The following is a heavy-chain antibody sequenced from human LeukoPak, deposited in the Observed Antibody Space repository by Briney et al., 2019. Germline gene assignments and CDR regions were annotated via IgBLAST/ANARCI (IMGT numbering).Heavy chain of an antibody. V-gene: IGHV3-7*01. CDR1: GFTFSSYW. D-gene: IGHD3-10*01. Sequence: GGSLRLSCAASGFTFSSYWMSWVRQAPGKGLEWVANIKQDGSEKYYVDSVKGRFTISRDNAKNTLYLQMNSLRAEDTAVYYCAPQQTYGPYNWFDPWGQGTLVTVSS. J-gene: IGHJ5*02. CDR2: IKQDGSEK. CDR3: APQQTYGPYNWFDP.